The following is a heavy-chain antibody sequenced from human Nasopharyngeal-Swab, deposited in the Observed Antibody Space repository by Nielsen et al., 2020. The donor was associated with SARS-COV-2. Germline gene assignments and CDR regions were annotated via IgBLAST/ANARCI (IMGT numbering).Heavy chain of an antibody. CDR3: ARDWGPGYSNTWHYIDY. Sequence: GGSLRLSCAASGFTFNNYNFNWVRQAPGKGLEWVSSIRGGGAGTFYADSVQGRFTISRDNSRNTVHLQMNSLRDEDTAIYYCARDWGPGYSNTWHYIDYWGQGTLVTVSS. CDR2: IRGGGAGT. V-gene: IGHV3-23*01. J-gene: IGHJ4*02. CDR1: GFTFNNYN. D-gene: IGHD6-13*01.